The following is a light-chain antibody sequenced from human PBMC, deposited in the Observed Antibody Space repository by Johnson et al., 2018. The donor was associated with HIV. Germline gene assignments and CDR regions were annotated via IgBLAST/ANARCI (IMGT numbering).Light chain of an antibody. J-gene: IGLJ1*01. CDR2: ENN. Sequence: QSVLTQPPSVSAAPGQKVTISCSGSSSNIGNNYVSWYQQLPGTAPKLLIYENNKRPSGIPYRFSGPKSGPSATLGITGLQTGDEADYYCGTWDSSLSAGGYVFGTGTKVTVL. CDR1: SSNIGNNY. CDR3: GTWDSSLSAGGYV. V-gene: IGLV1-51*02.